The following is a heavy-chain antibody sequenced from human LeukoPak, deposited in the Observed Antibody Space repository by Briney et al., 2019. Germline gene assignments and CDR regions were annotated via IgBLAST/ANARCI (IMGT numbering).Heavy chain of an antibody. V-gene: IGHV1-8*01. CDR1: GYTFTSYD. CDR3: ARGFKYYDFWSGYYSDYMDV. J-gene: IGHJ6*03. Sequence: ASVKVSCEASGYTFTSYDINWVRQATGQGLEWMGWMNPNSGNTGYAQKFQGRVTMTRNTSISTAYMELSSLRSEDTAVYYCARGFKYYDFWSGYYSDYMDVWGKGTTVTVSS. D-gene: IGHD3-3*01. CDR2: MNPNSGNT.